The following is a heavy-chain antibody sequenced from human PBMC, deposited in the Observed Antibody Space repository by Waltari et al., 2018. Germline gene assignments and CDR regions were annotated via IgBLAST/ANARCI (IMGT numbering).Heavy chain of an antibody. J-gene: IGHJ4*02. CDR1: GGSISSYS. CDR3: ARGEIKVFDS. V-gene: IGHV4-59*01. CDR2: FYYSGST. Sequence: QVQLQESGPGLVKPSETLSLTCTVSGGSISSYSWSWIRQPPGKGLEWIGYFYYSGSTNYNPSLKSRVTISVDTSKNQFSLKLSSVTAADTAVYYCARGEIKVFDSWGQGTLVTVSS.